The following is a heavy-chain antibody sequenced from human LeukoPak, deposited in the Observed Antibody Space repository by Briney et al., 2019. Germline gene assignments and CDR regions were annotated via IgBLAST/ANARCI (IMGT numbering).Heavy chain of an antibody. CDR1: GFTFSSYW. CDR3: ARDSSGSYWVREY. Sequence: GGSLRLSCAASGFTFSSYWMTWVRQAPGKGLEWVANIKQDGSEKFYVDSVKGRFTISRDNAKNLLYLQMNSLRAEDTGIYYCARDSSGSYWVREYWGQGSLVTVPS. D-gene: IGHD3-10*01. J-gene: IGHJ4*02. CDR2: IKQDGSEK. V-gene: IGHV3-7*01.